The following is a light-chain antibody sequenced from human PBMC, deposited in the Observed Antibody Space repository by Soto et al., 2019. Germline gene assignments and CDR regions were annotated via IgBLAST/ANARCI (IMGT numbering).Light chain of an antibody. V-gene: IGKV1-9*01. CDR3: HQLNSNPPPT. CDR2: AAS. J-gene: IGKJ4*01. Sequence: IQLTQSPSSLSASVGDRVTITCRASQGISSYLAWYQQKPGKAPKLLIYAASTLQSGVPSRFSGSGSGTDFTLTISSLQPKNFQPFYCHQLNSNPPPTSAGGTRW. CDR1: QGISSY.